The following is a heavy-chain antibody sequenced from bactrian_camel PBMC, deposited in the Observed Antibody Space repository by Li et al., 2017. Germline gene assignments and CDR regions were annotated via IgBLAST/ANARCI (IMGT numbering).Heavy chain of an antibody. Sequence: QLVESGGGSVQVGGSLRLSCKVSGYTYSTSCMGWFRQAPGKEREGVAAIYTGGPNLYYAGSVKGRFTISQDNAKNTLYLQMNSLKPEDTAMYYCAARDSMAWVPGCAMGEPSRYAYWGQGTQVTVS. CDR3: AARDSMAWVPGCAMGEPSRYAY. J-gene: IGHJ4*01. CDR2: IYTGGPNL. V-gene: IGHV3S28*01. D-gene: IGHD5*01. CDR1: GYTYSTSC.